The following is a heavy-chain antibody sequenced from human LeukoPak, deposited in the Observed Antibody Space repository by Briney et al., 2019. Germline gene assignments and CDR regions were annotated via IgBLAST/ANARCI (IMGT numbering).Heavy chain of an antibody. D-gene: IGHD3-22*01. CDR2: ISAYNGNT. CDR1: GYTFTSYG. J-gene: IGHJ4*02. V-gene: IGHV1-18*01. Sequence: ASVNVSCKASGYTFTSYGISWVRQAPGQGLEWMGWISAYNGNTNYAQKLQGRVTMTTDTSTSTAYMELRSLRSDDTAVYYCARGGLYYYDSSGYYEPDDYWGQGTLVTVPS. CDR3: ARGGLYYYDSSGYYEPDDY.